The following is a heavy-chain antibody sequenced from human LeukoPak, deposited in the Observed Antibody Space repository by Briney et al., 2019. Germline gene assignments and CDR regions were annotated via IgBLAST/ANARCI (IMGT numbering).Heavy chain of an antibody. D-gene: IGHD6-19*01. CDR3: AKDPQAVAGTYFDY. CDR2: ISWNSGSI. CDR1: GFTFDDYA. Sequence: GGSLRLSCAASGFTFDDYAMHWVRQAPGKGLEWVSGISWNSGSIGYADSVKGRFTISRDNAKNSLYLQMNSLRAEDTALYYCAKDPQAVAGTYFDYWGQGTLVTVSS. J-gene: IGHJ4*02. V-gene: IGHV3-9*01.